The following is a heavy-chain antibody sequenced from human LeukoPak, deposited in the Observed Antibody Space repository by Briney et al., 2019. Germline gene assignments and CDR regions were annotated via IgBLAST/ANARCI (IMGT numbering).Heavy chain of an antibody. CDR2: ISGSGDIT. CDR1: GFNVSNNY. V-gene: IGHV3-23*01. J-gene: IGHJ4*02. D-gene: IGHD2-8*01. CDR3: AKDFTPVPLGVFDS. Sequence: GGSLRLSCAASGFNVSNNYMNWVRQAPGKGLEWVSSISGSGDITYYADSVKGRFTISRDNSENTLYLQMTSLRAEDTAVYYCAKDFTPVPLGVFDSWGQGALVTVSS.